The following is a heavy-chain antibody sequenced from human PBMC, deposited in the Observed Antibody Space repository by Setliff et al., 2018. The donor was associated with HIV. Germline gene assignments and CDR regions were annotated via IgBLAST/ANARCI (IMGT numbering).Heavy chain of an antibody. CDR3: ARDPTTGVDY. D-gene: IGHD4-4*01. Sequence: SETLSLTCTVSGGSFSSGNYYWSWIRQPAGKRLERIGRISISGDTNYNPSLKSRATMSLDTSKNQFSLKLNSVTAADTAMYYCARDPTTGVDYWGQGTLVTVSS. V-gene: IGHV4-61*02. J-gene: IGHJ4*02. CDR1: GGSFSSGNYY. CDR2: ISISGDT.